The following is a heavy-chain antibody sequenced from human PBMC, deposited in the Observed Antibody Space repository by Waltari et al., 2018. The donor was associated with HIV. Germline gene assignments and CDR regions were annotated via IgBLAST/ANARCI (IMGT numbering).Heavy chain of an antibody. Sequence: QVQLVQSGAEVKKPGASVKVSCKASGYTFTSYAMPWVRQAPGQRLEWMGWINAGNGNTKYSQKFQGRVTITRDTSASTAYMELSSLRSEDTAVYYCARTQYYYGSGSYYNEHYYYGMDVWGQGTTVTVSS. CDR3: ARTQYYYGSGSYYNEHYYYGMDV. J-gene: IGHJ6*02. CDR1: GYTFTSYA. V-gene: IGHV1-3*01. D-gene: IGHD3-10*01. CDR2: INAGNGNT.